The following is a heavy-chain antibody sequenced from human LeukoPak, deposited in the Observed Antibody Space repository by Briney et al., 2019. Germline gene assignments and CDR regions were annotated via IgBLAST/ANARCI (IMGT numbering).Heavy chain of an antibody. D-gene: IGHD5-18*01. V-gene: IGHV3-74*01. CDR3: AREGLADSYGYGLNY. CDR2: INSDGSNT. J-gene: IGHJ4*02. CDR1: GFTFSSYW. Sequence: GGSLRLSCAASGFTFSSYWMHWVRQAPGKGLVWVSRINSDGSNTSYADSVKGRFTISRDNAKNTLYLQMNSLRAEDTAVYYCAREGLADSYGYGLNYWGQGTLVTVSS.